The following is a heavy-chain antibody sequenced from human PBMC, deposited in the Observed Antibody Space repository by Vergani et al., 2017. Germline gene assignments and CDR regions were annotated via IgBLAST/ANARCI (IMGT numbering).Heavy chain of an antibody. CDR3: ARFPRYCSSTSCYRWDAFDI. D-gene: IGHD2-2*02. CDR2: IKQDGSEK. J-gene: IGHJ3*02. V-gene: IGHV3-7*01. CDR1: GFTFSSYA. Sequence: EVQLLESGGGLVQPGGSLRLSCAASGFTFSSYAMSWVRQAPGKGLEWVANIKQDGSEKYYVDSVKGRFTISRDNAKNSLYLQMNSLRAEDTAVYYCARFPRYCSSTSCYRWDAFDIWGQGTMVTVSS.